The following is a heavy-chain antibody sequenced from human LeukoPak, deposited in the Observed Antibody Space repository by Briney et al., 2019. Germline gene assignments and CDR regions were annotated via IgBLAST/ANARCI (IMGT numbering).Heavy chain of an antibody. CDR1: GIPFSTYW. J-gene: IGHJ4*02. CDR2: IKSDGSDT. Sequence: GGSLRLSCVGIGIPFSTYWLHWVRQAPGKGLVWVSRIKSDGSDTSYADSVKGRFTISRDNAKNSVYLQMNSLRDEDTAVYYCARGPSGNYGSGGWAEYWGQGTLVTVSS. V-gene: IGHV3-74*01. D-gene: IGHD3-10*01. CDR3: ARGPSGNYGSGGWAEY.